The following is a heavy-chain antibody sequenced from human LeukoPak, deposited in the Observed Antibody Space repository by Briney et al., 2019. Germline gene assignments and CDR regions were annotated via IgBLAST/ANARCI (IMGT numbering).Heavy chain of an antibody. V-gene: IGHV3-23*01. D-gene: IGHD5-24*01. CDR2: ISGSGGST. CDR1: GFTFSSYS. J-gene: IGHJ4*02. CDR3: ARATPRYFDY. Sequence: GGSLRLSCAASGFTFSSYSMNWVRQAPGKGLEWVSTISGSGGSTYYADSVKGRFTISRDNSKNTLYLQMNSLRAEDTAVYYCARATPRYFDYWGQGTLVTVSS.